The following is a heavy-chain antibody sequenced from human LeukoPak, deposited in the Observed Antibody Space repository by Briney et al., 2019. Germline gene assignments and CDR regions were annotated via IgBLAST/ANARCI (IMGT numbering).Heavy chain of an antibody. CDR1: GFTFSSYA. CDR2: ISGSGDTT. D-gene: IGHD5-24*01. V-gene: IGHV3-23*01. J-gene: IGHJ4*02. CDR3: ARGKFGHGYNEIPLDS. Sequence: QPGGSLRLSCATSGFTFSSYALTWVRQAPGMGLEWVSAISGSGDTTYYADSVKGRFTISRDNAKNLLYLQMNSLRAEDTAVYYCARGKFGHGYNEIPLDSWGQGTLVTVSS.